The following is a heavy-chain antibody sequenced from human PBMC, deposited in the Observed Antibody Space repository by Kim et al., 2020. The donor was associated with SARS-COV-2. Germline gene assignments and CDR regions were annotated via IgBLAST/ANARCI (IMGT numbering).Heavy chain of an antibody. Sequence: DYAKSVKGRFTISRDNSKNTLYLQMGSLRAEEMAVYYCARSFHYYGMDVWGQGTTVTVSS. V-gene: IGHV3-64*01. CDR3: ARSFHYYGMDV. J-gene: IGHJ6*02.